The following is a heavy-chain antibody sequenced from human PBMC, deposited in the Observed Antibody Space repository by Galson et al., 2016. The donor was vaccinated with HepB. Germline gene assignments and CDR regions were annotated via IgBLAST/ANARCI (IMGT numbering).Heavy chain of an antibody. D-gene: IGHD3-3*01. CDR1: GGSLSSSNW. Sequence: SETLSLTCAVSGGSLSSSNWWSWVRQSPGKGLEWIGEISHSGRPTYNPSLKSRVTISVDTSKNQFSLKLSSVTAADTAVYYCARGVYDFWSGYPDPWGQGTLVTVSS. J-gene: IGHJ5*02. CDR3: ARGVYDFWSGYPDP. V-gene: IGHV4-4*02. CDR2: ISHSGRP.